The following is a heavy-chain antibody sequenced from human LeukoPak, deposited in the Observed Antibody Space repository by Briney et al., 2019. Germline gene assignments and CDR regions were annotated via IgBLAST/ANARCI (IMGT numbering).Heavy chain of an antibody. Sequence: ASVKVSCKPSGYTFTSYYMYWVRQAPGQGLEWMGIINPSGGDTSYAQKFQGRVTTTRDPSTSTVYMEVVSLRPEDTAVYYCARGCRVVPGVHNVGMTSYYNGMDVWGQGTTVTVPS. V-gene: IGHV1-46*01. CDR2: INPSGGDT. D-gene: IGHD2-2*01. CDR1: GYTFTSYY. J-gene: IGHJ6*02. CDR3: ARGCRVVPGVHNVGMTSYYNGMDV.